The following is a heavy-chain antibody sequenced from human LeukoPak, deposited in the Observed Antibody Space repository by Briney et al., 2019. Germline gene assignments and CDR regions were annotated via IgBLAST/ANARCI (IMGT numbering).Heavy chain of an antibody. CDR3: ATERAVALQNWFDP. CDR2: IIPIFGTA. V-gene: IGHV1-69*13. J-gene: IGHJ5*02. Sequence: GASVKVSCKASGYIFTSYFMHWVRQAPGQGLEWMGGIIPIFGTANYAQKLQGRVTITADESTNTAYIELSSLTSDDTAVYYCATERAVALQNWFDPWGQGTLVTVSS. CDR1: GYIFTSYF. D-gene: IGHD6-19*01.